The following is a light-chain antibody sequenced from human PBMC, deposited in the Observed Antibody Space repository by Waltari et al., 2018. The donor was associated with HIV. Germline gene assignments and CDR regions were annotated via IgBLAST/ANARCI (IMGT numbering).Light chain of an antibody. J-gene: IGLJ1*01. V-gene: IGLV3-21*02. CDR1: SIRSKS. CDR2: DDF. CDR3: QVWDSSSEYV. Sequence: SYVLTQSPPASAAPGQTARRPRGGNSIRSKSVPWYQQKPGQAPVMVVYDDFDRPSGIPERFSGSNSGNTATLTISRVEAGDEADYFCQVWDSSSEYVFGSGTKVTVL.